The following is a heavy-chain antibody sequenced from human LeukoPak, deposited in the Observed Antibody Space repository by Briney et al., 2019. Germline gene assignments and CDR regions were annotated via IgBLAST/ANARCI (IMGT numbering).Heavy chain of an antibody. V-gene: IGHV3-7*01. D-gene: IGHD2-15*01. Sequence: PGGSLRLSCAASGFTFSSYWMSWVRQAPGKGLEWVANIKQDGSEKYYVDSVKGRFTISRDNAKNSLYLQMNSLRAEDTAVYYCARSEDFAVVVAATQDYWGQGTLVTVSS. J-gene: IGHJ4*02. CDR2: IKQDGSEK. CDR1: GFTFSSYW. CDR3: ARSEDFAVVVAATQDY.